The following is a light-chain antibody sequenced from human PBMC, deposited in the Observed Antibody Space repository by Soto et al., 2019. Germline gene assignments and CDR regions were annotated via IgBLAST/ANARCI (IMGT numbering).Light chain of an antibody. J-gene: IGLJ3*02. CDR3: QSYDSSLSGGV. CDR1: SSNIGAGYD. CDR2: GHS. V-gene: IGLV1-40*01. Sequence: QSVLTQPPSVSGAPGQRVTISCTGSSSNIGAGYDVHWYQQLPGTAPKLLIHGHSNRPSGVPDRFSGSKSGTSASLAITGLQAEDEADYYCQSYDSSLSGGVFGGGTKLTVL.